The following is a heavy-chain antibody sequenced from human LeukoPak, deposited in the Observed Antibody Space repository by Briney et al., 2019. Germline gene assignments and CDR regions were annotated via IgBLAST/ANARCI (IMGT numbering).Heavy chain of an antibody. CDR2: IRYDGGNQ. D-gene: IGHD6-13*01. CDR1: GFTFSSYG. J-gene: IGHJ4*02. CDR3: AKDLRSRIAAAGAPDY. Sequence: GESLRLSCAASGFTFSSYGMHWVRQTPGKGLECVAFIRYDGGNQYYTDSVKGRFTISRDNSKNTIYLQMNSLRAEDTAVYYCAKDLRSRIAAAGAPDYWGQGTLVTVSS. V-gene: IGHV3-30*02.